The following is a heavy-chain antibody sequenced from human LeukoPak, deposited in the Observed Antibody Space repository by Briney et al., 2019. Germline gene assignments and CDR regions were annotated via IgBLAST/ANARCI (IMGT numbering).Heavy chain of an antibody. D-gene: IGHD6-19*01. CDR2: TYYRYKWYN. J-gene: IGHJ5*02. Sequence: SQTLSLTCAISGDSFSSNSAAWNWIRQSPSRGLEWLGRTYYRYKWYNDYAVSVKSRITINPDTSKNQFSLQLNSVTPEDTAVYYCARVASSGWSNWFDPWGQGTLVTVSS. CDR1: GDSFSSNSAA. CDR3: ARVASSGWSNWFDP. V-gene: IGHV6-1*01.